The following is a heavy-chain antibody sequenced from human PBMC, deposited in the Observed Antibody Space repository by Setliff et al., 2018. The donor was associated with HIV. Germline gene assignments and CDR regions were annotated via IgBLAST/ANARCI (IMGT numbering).Heavy chain of an antibody. Sequence: PGGSLRLSCAASGFTSSSYWIIWVRQIPGKGLEWVSNIRTDTDDMTYVGSVKGRFTSSRDNAKNSLYLQMNSLRVDDTAIYYCAADVDNAFNIWGQGTMVTVSS. V-gene: IGHV3-21*05. J-gene: IGHJ3*02. CDR3: AADVDNAFNI. D-gene: IGHD1-1*01. CDR1: GFTSSSYW. CDR2: IRTDTDDM.